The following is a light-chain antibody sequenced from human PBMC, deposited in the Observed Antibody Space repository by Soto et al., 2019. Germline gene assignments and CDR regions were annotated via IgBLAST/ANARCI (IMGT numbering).Light chain of an antibody. CDR2: DVS. CDR3: SPYSSISYVI. V-gene: IGLV2-14*01. CDR1: SSDVGAYNY. J-gene: IGLJ2*01. Sequence: QSVLTQPASVSGSPGQSITISCTGTSSDVGAYNYVSWYQQHPGEAPRLMIYDVSYRPSGVSNRFSGSKSGNTASLTISGLRAEDEAEYYCSPYSSISYVIXGGGTKVTVL.